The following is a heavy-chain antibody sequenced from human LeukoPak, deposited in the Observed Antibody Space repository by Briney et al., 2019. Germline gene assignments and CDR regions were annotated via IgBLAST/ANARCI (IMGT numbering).Heavy chain of an antibody. CDR2: FYSGST. CDR1: GGSISSYY. D-gene: IGHD1-26*01. J-gene: IGHJ4*02. V-gene: IGHV4-4*07. CDR3: ARDSRIMGATGAFDY. Sequence: SDTLSLSCTVSGGSISSYYWSWIRQPAGKGLEWIGRFYSGSTNYNPSLKSRVTMSVDTSKNQFSLKLSSVTAADTAVYYCARDSRIMGATGAFDYWGQGTLVTVS.